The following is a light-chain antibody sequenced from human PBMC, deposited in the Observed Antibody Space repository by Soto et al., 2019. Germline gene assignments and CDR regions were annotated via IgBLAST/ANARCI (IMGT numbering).Light chain of an antibody. CDR1: SSDVGGYKY. CDR2: DVS. V-gene: IGLV2-14*01. Sequence: QSALTQPSAVSGSPGQSITISCTGTSSDVGGYKYVSWYQQHPGKVPKLLIYDVSNRPSGVSNRFSGSKSGNTASLTISGLQAEDEANYYCTSYRSSSTHLVFGGGTKVTVL. CDR3: TSYRSSSTHLV. J-gene: IGLJ3*02.